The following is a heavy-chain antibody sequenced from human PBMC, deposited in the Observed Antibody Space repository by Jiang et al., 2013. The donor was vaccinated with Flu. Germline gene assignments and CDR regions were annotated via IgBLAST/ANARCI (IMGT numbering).Heavy chain of an antibody. CDR2: INSSDGGT. Sequence: SGAEVKKPGASVKVSCKASGYTFNSYYMHWVRQAPGQGLEWMGIINSSDGGTTYAQKFQGRVTMTRDTSTSTVYMELSRLRSEDTALYYCARGGDYYASGSYFPLEYWGQGTQVTVSS. V-gene: IGHV1-46*02. D-gene: IGHD3-10*01. J-gene: IGHJ4*02. CDR1: GYTFNSYY. CDR3: ARGGDYYASGSYFPLEY.